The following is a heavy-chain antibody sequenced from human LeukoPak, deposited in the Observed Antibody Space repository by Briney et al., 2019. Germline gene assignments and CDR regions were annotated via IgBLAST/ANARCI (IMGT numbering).Heavy chain of an antibody. D-gene: IGHD2-2*01. V-gene: IGHV3-64D*06. CDR2: ISSNGGST. CDR1: GFTFSSYA. J-gene: IGHJ5*02. CDR3: VKDPRIVVVPAAIGWFDP. Sequence: QPGGSLRLSCSASGFTFSSYAMHWVRQAPGKGLEYVSAISSNGGSTYYADSVKGRFTISRDNSKNTLYLQMSSLRAEDTAVYYCVKDPRIVVVPAAIGWFDPWGREPWSPSPQ.